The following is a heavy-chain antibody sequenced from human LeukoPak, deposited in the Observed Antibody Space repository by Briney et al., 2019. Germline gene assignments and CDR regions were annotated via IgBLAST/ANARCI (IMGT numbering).Heavy chain of an antibody. Sequence: SETLSLTSTVSGGSITSYDWSWIRQPAGKGLEWIGRFYTSGSTNYNPSLKSRVTMSLDTSKNQFSLKLSSVTAADTAFYYCARLTSSWYQDWYFDLWGRGTLVTVSS. CDR2: FYTSGST. J-gene: IGHJ2*01. CDR3: ARLTSSWYQDWYFDL. V-gene: IGHV4-4*07. D-gene: IGHD6-13*01. CDR1: GGSITSYD.